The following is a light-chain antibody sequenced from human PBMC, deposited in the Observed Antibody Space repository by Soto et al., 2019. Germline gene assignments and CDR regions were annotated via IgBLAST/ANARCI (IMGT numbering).Light chain of an antibody. J-gene: IGLJ2*01. Sequence: QSALTQPASVSGSPGQSITISCTGTSSDVGGYNYVSWFQQHPGKAPNLMIYDVYRRPSGVSYRFSGSKSGNTASLTISGLQAEDEADYYCSSYTTRSTVVFGGGTKHTVL. CDR2: DVY. V-gene: IGLV2-14*01. CDR3: SSYTTRSTVV. CDR1: SSDVGGYNY.